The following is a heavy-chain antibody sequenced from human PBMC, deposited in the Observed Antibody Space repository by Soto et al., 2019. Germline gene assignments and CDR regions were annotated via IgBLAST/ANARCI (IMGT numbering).Heavy chain of an antibody. CDR1: GFSLSTSGVG. CDR2: IYWNDDK. Sequence: SGPTLVKPTQTLTLTCTFSGFSLSTSGVGVGWIRQPPGKALEWLALIYWNDDKRYSPSLKSRLTITKDTSKNQVVLTMTNMDPVDTATYYCAQRTGAGIAAGHFDYWGQGTLVTVSS. D-gene: IGHD6-13*01. J-gene: IGHJ4*02. CDR3: AQRTGAGIAAGHFDY. V-gene: IGHV2-5*01.